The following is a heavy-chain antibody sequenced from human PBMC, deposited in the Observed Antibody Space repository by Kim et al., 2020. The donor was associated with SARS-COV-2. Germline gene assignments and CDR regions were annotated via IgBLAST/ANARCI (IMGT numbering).Heavy chain of an antibody. J-gene: IGHJ4*02. CDR3: TTPDSSSWYFTRVY. CDR1: GFTFSNAW. D-gene: IGHD6-13*01. CDR2: IKSKTDGGTT. V-gene: IGHV3-15*01. Sequence: GGSLRLSCAASGFTFSNAWMSWVRQAPGKGLEWVGRIKSKTDGGTTDYAAPVKGRFTISRDDSKNTLYLQMNSLKTEDTAVYYCTTPDSSSWYFTRVYWGQGTLVTVSS.